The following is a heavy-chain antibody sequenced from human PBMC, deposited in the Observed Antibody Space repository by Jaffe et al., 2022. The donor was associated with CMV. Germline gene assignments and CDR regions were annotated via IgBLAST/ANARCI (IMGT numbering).Heavy chain of an antibody. J-gene: IGHJ6*02. CDR3: AKEGVWPLSYYGMDV. Sequence: EVQLLESGGGLVQPGGSLRLSCAASGFSFSSHGMSWVRQAPGKGLEWVSSIGGSGAAAFYADSVKGRFTISRDNSDNTLHLQMSRLRAEDTAVYYCAKEGVWPLSYYGMDVWGQGTTVTVSS. CDR2: IGGSGAAA. V-gene: IGHV3-23*01. D-gene: IGHD2-21*01. CDR1: GFSFSSHG.